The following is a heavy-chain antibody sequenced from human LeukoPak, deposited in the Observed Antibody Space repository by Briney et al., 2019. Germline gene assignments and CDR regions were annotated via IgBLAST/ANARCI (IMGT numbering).Heavy chain of an antibody. CDR2: IYSGGST. CDR1: GFTVSSKY. V-gene: IGHV3-53*01. D-gene: IGHD4-17*01. Sequence: PGGSLRLSCAASGFTVSSKYMSWVRQAPGKGLEWVSVIYSGGSTYYADSVKGRFTISRDNSKNTLYLQMNSLRAEDTAVYYCARESGNDYGDYGPYFDYWGQGTLVTVSS. J-gene: IGHJ4*02. CDR3: ARESGNDYGDYGPYFDY.